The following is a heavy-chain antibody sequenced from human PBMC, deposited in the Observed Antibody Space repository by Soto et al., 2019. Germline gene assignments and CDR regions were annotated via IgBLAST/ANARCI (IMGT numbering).Heavy chain of an antibody. J-gene: IGHJ4*02. CDR3: ARAHNWNDAYFDY. Sequence: EVQLVESGGGLIQPGGSLRLSCATSGFAVSSSYMSWVRQTPEKGLEWVSIIYSGGSTYYADSVEGRFTISRDNSMNTVYLQMNSLRAEDTAVYYCARAHNWNDAYFDYWGPGTLVTVSS. V-gene: IGHV3-53*01. CDR1: GFAVSSSY. CDR2: IYSGGST. D-gene: IGHD1-1*01.